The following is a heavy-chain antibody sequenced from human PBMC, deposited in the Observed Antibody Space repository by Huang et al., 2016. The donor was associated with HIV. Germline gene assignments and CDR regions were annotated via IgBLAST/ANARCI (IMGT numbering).Heavy chain of an antibody. J-gene: IGHJ4*02. D-gene: IGHD6-19*01. Sequence: GFSLSSSGVGVGWIRQPPGKALEWLAIIYWDDDTRYNPSLMTRLAASTDSSKNHIVLTLTNMDPVDTGKYYCAHRPPRGAVADTTFDYWGQGALVTVSS. CDR3: AHRPPRGAVADTTFDY. CDR1: GFSLSSSGVG. V-gene: IGHV2-5*02. CDR2: IYWDDDT.